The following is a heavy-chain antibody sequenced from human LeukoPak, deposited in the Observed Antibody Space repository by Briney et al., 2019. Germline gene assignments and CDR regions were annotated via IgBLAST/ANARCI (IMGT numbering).Heavy chain of an antibody. D-gene: IGHD2/OR15-2a*01. Sequence: TGGSLRLSCAASGFTFSSYAMTWVRQAPGKGLEWASTISGSGANTYYADSVKGRFTISRDNSKNTLSLQMNSLRVEDTALYYCAKYSDSTGAHFFDYWGQGTLVTVSS. CDR1: GFTFSSYA. J-gene: IGHJ4*02. V-gene: IGHV3-23*01. CDR3: AKYSDSTGAHFFDY. CDR2: ISGSGANT.